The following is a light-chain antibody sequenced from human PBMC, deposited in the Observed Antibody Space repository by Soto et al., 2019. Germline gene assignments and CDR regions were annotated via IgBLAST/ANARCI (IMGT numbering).Light chain of an antibody. V-gene: IGLV2-18*02. CDR1: SSHIGSYNR. J-gene: IGLJ1*01. CDR3: NSFTTSSTYV. CDR2: EVN. Sequence: QSVLTQPASVSGSPGQSITISCTGTSSHIGSYNRVSWYQQPPGTAPQLIIYEVNNRPSGVPDRFSGSKSGNTASLTISGLQAEDEADYYCNSFTTSSTYVFGTGTKLTVL.